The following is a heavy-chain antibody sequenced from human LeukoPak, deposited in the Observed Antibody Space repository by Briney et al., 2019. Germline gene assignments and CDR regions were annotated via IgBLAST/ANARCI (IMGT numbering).Heavy chain of an antibody. J-gene: IGHJ4*02. CDR2: IYTSGST. CDR3: ARDNGQYDSSGYYDY. CDR1: GGSISSSSYY. D-gene: IGHD3-22*01. V-gene: IGHV4-61*02. Sequence: SETLSLTCTVSGGSISSSSYYWSWIRQPAGKGLEWIGRIYTSGSTNYNPSLKSRVTISVDTSKNQFSLKLSSVTAADTAVYYCARDNGQYDSSGYYDYWGQGTLVTVSS.